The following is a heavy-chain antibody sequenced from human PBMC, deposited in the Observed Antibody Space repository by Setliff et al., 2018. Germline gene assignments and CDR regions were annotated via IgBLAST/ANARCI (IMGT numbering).Heavy chain of an antibody. V-gene: IGHV4-61*09. Sequence: SETLSLTCTVSGGSISSGSYYWSWIRQPAGKGLEWIGHIYTSGSTNYNPSLKSRVTVIVDTSKNQFSLRLSSVTAADTAVYYCARVDYDFWRGYLDVWGKGTTVTVSS. CDR1: GGSISSGSYY. D-gene: IGHD3-3*01. CDR3: ARVDYDFWRGYLDV. CDR2: IYTSGST. J-gene: IGHJ6*03.